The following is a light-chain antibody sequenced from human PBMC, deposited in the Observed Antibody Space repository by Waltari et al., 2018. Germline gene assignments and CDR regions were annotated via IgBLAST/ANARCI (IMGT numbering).Light chain of an antibody. CDR3: QQYNNWPG. Sequence: EIVMTQSPATLSVSPGDRATLSCRASQSVSSNLAWYQQQPGQAPRLLIYGASTRATGIPARFSGSGSGTEFTLTISSLQSEDFAVYYCQQYNNWPGFGQGTKVEIK. V-gene: IGKV3-15*01. CDR2: GAS. CDR1: QSVSSN. J-gene: IGKJ1*01.